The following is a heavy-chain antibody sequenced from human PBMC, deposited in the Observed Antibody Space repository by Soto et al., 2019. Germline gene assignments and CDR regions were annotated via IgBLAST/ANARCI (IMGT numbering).Heavy chain of an antibody. V-gene: IGHV4-34*01. Sequence: SETLSLTCAVYGGSFSGYYWSWIRQPPGKGLEWIGEINHSGSTNYNPSLKSRVTISVDTSKNQFSLKLSSVTAADTAVYYCARDLQSMVRGVPHYYFDYWGQGTLVTVSS. CDR3: ARDLQSMVRGVPHYYFDY. D-gene: IGHD3-10*01. CDR1: GGSFSGYY. J-gene: IGHJ4*02. CDR2: INHSGST.